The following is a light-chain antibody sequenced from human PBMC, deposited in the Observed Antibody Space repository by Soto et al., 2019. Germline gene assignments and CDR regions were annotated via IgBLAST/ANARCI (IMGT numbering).Light chain of an antibody. CDR2: GAS. CDR3: QQRSNSWT. CDR1: QSVRSSH. V-gene: IGKV3D-20*02. Sequence: EIVLSQSPATLSLSPGERATLSCRASQSVRSSHLAWYQQKPGQAPRLLIYGASSRATGIPDRFSGSGSGTDFTLTISSLEPEDFAVYYCQQRSNSWTFGQGTKVDIK. J-gene: IGKJ1*01.